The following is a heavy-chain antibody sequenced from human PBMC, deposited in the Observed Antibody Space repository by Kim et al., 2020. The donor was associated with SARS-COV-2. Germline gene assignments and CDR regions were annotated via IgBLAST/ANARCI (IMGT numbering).Heavy chain of an antibody. Sequence: SETLSLTCTVSGGSISSYYWSWIRQPPGKGLEWIGYIYYSGSTNYNPSLKSRVTISVDTSKNQFSLKLSSVTAADTAVYYCARGSYDILTGYHPYFDYWCQGTLVTVSS. CDR1: GGSISSYY. CDR2: IYYSGST. CDR3: ARGSYDILTGYHPYFDY. J-gene: IGHJ4*02. V-gene: IGHV4-59*13. D-gene: IGHD3-9*01.